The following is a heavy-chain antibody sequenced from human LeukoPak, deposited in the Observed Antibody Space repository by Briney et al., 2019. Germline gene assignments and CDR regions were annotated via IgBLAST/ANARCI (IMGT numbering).Heavy chain of an antibody. D-gene: IGHD6-13*01. Sequence: GGSLRLSCAASGLTFSNYWMSWVRQAPGKGLEWVADIKQDGSENYYVDSVKGRFTISRDNAEKSLFLQMNSLRVEDTALYYCAKDKTSGIAGPFDSWGQGTLVIVSS. CDR1: GLTFSNYW. CDR2: IKQDGSEN. J-gene: IGHJ5*01. CDR3: AKDKTSGIAGPFDS. V-gene: IGHV3-7*03.